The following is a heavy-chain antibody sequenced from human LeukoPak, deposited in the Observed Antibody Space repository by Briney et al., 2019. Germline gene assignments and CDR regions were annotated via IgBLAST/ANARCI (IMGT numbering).Heavy chain of an antibody. Sequence: SETLSLTCTVSGGSISSYYWSWIRQPAGKGLEWIGRIYTSGSTNYNPSLKSRVTISVDTSKNQFSLKLSSVTAADTAVYYCARVSYYYDSSGYCFDYWGQGTLVTVSS. J-gene: IGHJ4*02. D-gene: IGHD3-22*01. CDR1: GGSISSYY. CDR2: IYTSGST. CDR3: ARVSYYYDSSGYCFDY. V-gene: IGHV4-4*07.